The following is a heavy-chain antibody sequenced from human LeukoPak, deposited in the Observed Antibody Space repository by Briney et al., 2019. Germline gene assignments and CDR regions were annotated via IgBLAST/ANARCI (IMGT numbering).Heavy chain of an antibody. CDR1: GGSFSGYY. CDR2: INHSGST. Sequence: PSETLSLTCAVYGGSFSGYYWSWIRQPPGKGLEWIGEINHSGSTNYNPSLKSRVTISVDTSKNQFSLKLSSVTAADTAAYYCARRVPYPDAFDIWGQGTMITVSS. V-gene: IGHV4-34*01. J-gene: IGHJ3*02. D-gene: IGHD4/OR15-4a*01. CDR3: ARRVPYPDAFDI.